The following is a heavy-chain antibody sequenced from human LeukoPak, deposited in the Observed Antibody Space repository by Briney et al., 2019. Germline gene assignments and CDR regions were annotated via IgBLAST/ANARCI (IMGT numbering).Heavy chain of an antibody. CDR1: GGSLSSYY. J-gene: IGHJ3*02. V-gene: IGHV4-4*07. Sequence: SETLPLTCTVSGGSLSSYYWSWIRQPAGKGLEWIGRIYTSGSTNYNPSLKSRVTMSVDTSKNQFSLKLSSVTAADTAVYYCARVLHSELGDAFDIWGQGTMVTVSS. CDR3: ARVLHSELGDAFDI. CDR2: IYTSGST. D-gene: IGHD1-14*01.